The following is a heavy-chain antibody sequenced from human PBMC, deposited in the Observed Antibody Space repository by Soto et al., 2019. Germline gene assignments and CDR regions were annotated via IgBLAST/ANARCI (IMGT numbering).Heavy chain of an antibody. D-gene: IGHD3-22*01. V-gene: IGHV4-31*03. CDR1: GGSIISGAYY. CDR2: IYYSGST. J-gene: IGHJ6*02. Sequence: SETLSLTCTVSGGSIISGAYYWIWIRQHPGKGLEWIGYIYYSGSTYYNPSLKSRVTISVDTSKNQFSLKLSSGTAADTAVYYCTKGPPTYYYDSSGQPGYYYGMDVWGQGTTVTVSS. CDR3: TKGPPTYYYDSSGQPGYYYGMDV.